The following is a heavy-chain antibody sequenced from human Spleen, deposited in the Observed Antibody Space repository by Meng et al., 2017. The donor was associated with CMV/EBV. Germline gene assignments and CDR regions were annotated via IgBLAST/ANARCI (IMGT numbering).Heavy chain of an antibody. J-gene: IGHJ4*02. D-gene: IGHD4/OR15-4a*01. CDR3: ARVTEYGGNCFDS. CDR2: VYHSGYT. Sequence: SCAVSGTSISTSNWWSWLRQPPGKGLEWIGEVYHSGYTNYNPSLKSRVTMSVDRSKNQFSLKLSSVTAADTAVYYCARVTEYGGNCFDSWGQGTLVTVSS. V-gene: IGHV4-4*02. CDR1: GTSISTSNW.